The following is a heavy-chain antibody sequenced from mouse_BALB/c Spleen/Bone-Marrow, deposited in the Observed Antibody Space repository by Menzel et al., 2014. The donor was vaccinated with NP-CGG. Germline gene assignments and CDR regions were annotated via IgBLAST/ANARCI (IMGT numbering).Heavy chain of an antibody. Sequence: EVKLQESGGGLVKPGGSLKLSCAASGFAFSSYDMFWVRQTPEKRLEWVAYISSGGGRTYYPDTVKGRFTISRDNAKNTKYLEMSSPKSKDKDMYFCASHWRCNYSYAMDYWGQGTSVTVSS. D-gene: IGHD2-1*01. J-gene: IGHJ4*01. CDR2: ISSGGGRT. CDR1: GFAFSSYD. V-gene: IGHV5-12-1*01. CDR3: ASHWRCNYSYAMDY.